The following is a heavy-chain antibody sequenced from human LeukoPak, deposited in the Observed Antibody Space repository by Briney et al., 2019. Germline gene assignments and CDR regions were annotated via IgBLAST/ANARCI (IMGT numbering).Heavy chain of an antibody. J-gene: IGHJ5*02. CDR1: GGSISNYY. CDR3: ARRVIMSAAGVPDTWLDP. V-gene: IGHV4-59*08. CDR2: ISYSGGT. D-gene: IGHD2-8*01. Sequence: SQTLSLTCTVSGGSISNYYWNWIRQPPGKGLEWVGHISYSGGTKYNPSLQSRVTISIDTSKNQFSLNLSSVTAADTAVYYCARRVIMSAAGVPDTWLDPWGQGILVTVSS.